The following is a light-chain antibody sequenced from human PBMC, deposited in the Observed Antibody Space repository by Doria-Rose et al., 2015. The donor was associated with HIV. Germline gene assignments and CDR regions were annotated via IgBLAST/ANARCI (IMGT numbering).Light chain of an antibody. CDR2: AAS. CDR3: QNYNSAPFT. V-gene: IGKV1-27*01. Sequence: MTQSPPSLSASVRDRVTITCRASQGISNYLAWYQQKPGKVPKLLIYAASTLQSGVPSRFSGSGSGTDFTLTISSLQPEDVATYYCQNYNSAPFTFGPGTKVAIK. CDR1: QGISNY. J-gene: IGKJ3*01.